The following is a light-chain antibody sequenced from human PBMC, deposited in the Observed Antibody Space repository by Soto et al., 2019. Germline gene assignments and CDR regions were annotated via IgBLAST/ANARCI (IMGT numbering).Light chain of an antibody. CDR3: QQYASSPRT. V-gene: IGKV3-20*01. CDR2: GAS. J-gene: IGKJ1*01. CDR1: QSFTTGQ. Sequence: GLTQSPSTMSLALGERATLFCRPSQSFTTGQLAWYQQRPGQAPRVLIFGASRRATGIPDRFSGSGSGTDFTLTISRLEPEDSAVYYCQQYASSPRTFGQGTKVDI.